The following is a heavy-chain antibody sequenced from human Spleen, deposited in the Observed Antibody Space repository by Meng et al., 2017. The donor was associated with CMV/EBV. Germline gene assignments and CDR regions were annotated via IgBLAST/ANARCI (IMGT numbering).Heavy chain of an antibody. D-gene: IGHD6-13*01. V-gene: IGHV3-21*01. Sequence: AAGFTFGPYSMNWVRQAPGKGLEWVSSIGSSGTYTYYADSVKGRFTISRDNAKNSLYLQMNSLRVEDTAVYYCARGGHSSSWYLGYWGQGTLVTVSS. CDR3: ARGGHSSSWYLGY. CDR1: GFTFGPYS. CDR2: IGSSGTYT. J-gene: IGHJ4*02.